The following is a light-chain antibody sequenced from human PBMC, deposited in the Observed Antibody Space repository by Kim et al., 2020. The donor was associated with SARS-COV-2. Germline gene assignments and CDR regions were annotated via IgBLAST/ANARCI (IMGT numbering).Light chain of an antibody. V-gene: IGKV1-12*01. CDR1: QDISSD. CDR3: LQTNAYPLT. Sequence: DIQMTQSPSSVSASVGDRVTITCRASQDISSDLAWYQQKPGKAPNLVIYDATSLHNGVPSRFRGSGSGTDFTLTISSLQPEDFATYYCLQTNAYPLTFGGGTKVDIK. J-gene: IGKJ4*01. CDR2: DAT.